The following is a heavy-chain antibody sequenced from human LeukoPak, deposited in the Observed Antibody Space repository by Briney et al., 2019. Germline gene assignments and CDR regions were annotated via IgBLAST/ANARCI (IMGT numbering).Heavy chain of an antibody. J-gene: IGHJ4*02. CDR3: AKDPRGGSGSYYLVEGPIFDY. Sequence: RPGRSLRLSCAASGFTFSSYGMHWVRQAPGKGLEWVAVISYNGSNKYYADSVKGRFTISRDNSKNTLYLQMNSLRAEDTAVYYCAKDPRGGSGSYYLVEGPIFDYWGQGTLVTVSS. CDR2: ISYNGSNK. V-gene: IGHV3-30*18. CDR1: GFTFSSYG. D-gene: IGHD3-10*01.